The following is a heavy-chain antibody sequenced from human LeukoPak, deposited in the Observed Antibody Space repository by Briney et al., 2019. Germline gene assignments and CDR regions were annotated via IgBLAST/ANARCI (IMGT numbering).Heavy chain of an antibody. V-gene: IGHV4-59*08. Sequence: PSGTLSLTCTVSGGSISSYYWSWIRQPPGKGLEWIGYIYYSGSTNYNPSLKSRVTISVDTSKNQFSLKLSSVTAADTAVYYCATTPYSSGHLYYFQHWGQGTLVTVSS. CDR2: IYYSGST. D-gene: IGHD6-19*01. J-gene: IGHJ1*01. CDR1: GGSISSYY. CDR3: ATTPYSSGHLYYFQH.